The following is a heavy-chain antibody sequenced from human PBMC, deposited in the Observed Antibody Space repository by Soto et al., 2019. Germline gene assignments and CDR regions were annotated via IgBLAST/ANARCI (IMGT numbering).Heavy chain of an antibody. J-gene: IGHJ6*02. D-gene: IGHD3-9*01. Sequence: LALTCTVSGGSISSYYWSWIRQPPGKGLECIGYIYYSGSPNYNPALKSRGTRSVDTSKNQFSLKLSSVTAADTAVYYCARDQGSAGYPPYYYGMDVWGQGTTVTVSS. CDR2: IYYSGSP. CDR3: ARDQGSAGYPPYYYGMDV. V-gene: IGHV4-59*01. CDR1: GGSISSYY.